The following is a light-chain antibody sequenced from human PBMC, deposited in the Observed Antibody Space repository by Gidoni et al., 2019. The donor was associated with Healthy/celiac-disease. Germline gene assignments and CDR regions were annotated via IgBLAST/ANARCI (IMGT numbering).Light chain of an antibody. V-gene: IGLV1-51*01. J-gene: IGLJ2*01. Sequence: QSVFTPPPSVSAAPRQKVTISCSGSSSNTGNNYVSWYQQLPGTAPKLLIYKNKKPPAGIPDRFSGSKSGTSATLGITGLQTGDEADYYCGTWDSSLSAVVFGGGTKLTV. CDR3: GTWDSSLSAVV. CDR1: SSNTGNNY. CDR2: KNK.